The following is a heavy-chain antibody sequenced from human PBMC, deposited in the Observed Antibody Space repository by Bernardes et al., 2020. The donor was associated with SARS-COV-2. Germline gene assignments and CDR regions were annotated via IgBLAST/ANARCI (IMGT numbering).Heavy chain of an antibody. J-gene: IGHJ6*02. CDR1: GYTFTDYY. V-gene: IGHV1-2*02. CDR3: ARGGIYYYHGMDV. Sequence: ASVKVSCKASGYTFTDYYMHWVRQAPGQGLEWMGWINSHSGGTNYAQKFQGRVTLTRDTSINTAYMELDRLRSDDTAVYYCARGGIYYYHGMDVWGQGTTVTVSS. CDR2: INSHSGGT. D-gene: IGHD3-16*01.